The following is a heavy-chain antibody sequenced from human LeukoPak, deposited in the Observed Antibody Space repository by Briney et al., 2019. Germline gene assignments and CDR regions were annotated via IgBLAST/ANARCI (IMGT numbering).Heavy chain of an antibody. V-gene: IGHV1-69*06. J-gene: IGHJ4*02. CDR3: ARGDSQMATTFDY. CDR2: IIPIFGTA. D-gene: IGHD5-24*01. Sequence: GAAVKVSCKAAGGTFSSYAISWVRQAPGQGLEWVGGIIPIFGTANYAQKFQGRVTITADKSTSTAYMELSSLRSEDTAVYYCARGDSQMATTFDYWGQGTLVTVSS. CDR1: GGTFSSYA.